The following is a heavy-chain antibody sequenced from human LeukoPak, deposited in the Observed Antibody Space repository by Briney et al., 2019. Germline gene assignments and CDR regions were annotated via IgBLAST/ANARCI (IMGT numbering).Heavy chain of an antibody. Sequence: SVTLSLTCAVYGGSFSGYYWSWIRQPPGKGLEWIGEINHSGSTNYNPSLKSRVTISVDTSKNQFSLKLSSVTAADTAVYYCARGRRYCSSTSCYHYYYYGMDVWGQGTTVTVSS. J-gene: IGHJ6*02. V-gene: IGHV4-34*01. CDR1: GGSFSGYY. CDR3: ARGRRYCSSTSCYHYYYYGMDV. CDR2: INHSGST. D-gene: IGHD2-2*01.